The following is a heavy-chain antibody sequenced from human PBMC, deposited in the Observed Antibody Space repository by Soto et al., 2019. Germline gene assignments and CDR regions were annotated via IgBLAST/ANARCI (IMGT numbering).Heavy chain of an antibody. V-gene: IGHV1-69*01. CDR2: IIPIFGTA. Sequence: QVQLVQSGAEVKKHGSSVKVSCKASGGTFSSYSINWVRQAPGQGLEWMGEIIPIFGTANYAQKFQGRVTITAEESTSTAYMELSSLRSEDTAVYYCARDGGRHSGGIDYWGQGTLVTVSS. J-gene: IGHJ4*02. CDR1: GGTFSSYS. D-gene: IGHD1-26*01. CDR3: ARDGGRHSGGIDY.